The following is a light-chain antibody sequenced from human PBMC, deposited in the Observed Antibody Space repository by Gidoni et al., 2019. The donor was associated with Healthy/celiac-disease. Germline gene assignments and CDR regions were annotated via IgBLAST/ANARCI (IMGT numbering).Light chain of an antibody. CDR3: CSYAGSYTVV. CDR2: DVS. V-gene: IGLV2-11*01. J-gene: IGLJ2*01. Sequence: QSALTQPRSVSGSPGQSVTISCTGTSSYVGGYNYVSWYQQHPGKAPKLMIYDVSKRPSGVPDRFSGSKSGNPASLTISGLQAEDEADYYCCSYAGSYTVVFGGGTKLTVL. CDR1: SSYVGGYNY.